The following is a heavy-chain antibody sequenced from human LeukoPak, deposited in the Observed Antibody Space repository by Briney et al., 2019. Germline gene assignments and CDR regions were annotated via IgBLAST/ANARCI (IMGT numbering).Heavy chain of an antibody. CDR3: ARLEYSSGWYYFDY. CDR1: GCTFTSYA. Sequence: ASVKVSCKASGCTFTSYAMHWVRQAPGQRLEWMGWINAGNGNTKYSQKFQGRVTITRDTSASTAYMELSSLRSEDTAVYYCARLEYSSGWYYFDYWGQGTLVTVSS. V-gene: IGHV1-3*01. D-gene: IGHD6-19*01. J-gene: IGHJ4*02. CDR2: INAGNGNT.